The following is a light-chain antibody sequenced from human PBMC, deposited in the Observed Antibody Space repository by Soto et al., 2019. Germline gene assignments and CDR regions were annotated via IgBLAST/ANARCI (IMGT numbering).Light chain of an antibody. J-gene: IGLJ3*02. V-gene: IGLV2-23*02. CDR1: NNDVGVWSH. CDR3: CSYAGDSAFM. CDR2: EVS. Sequence: QSALTQPASVSGSPGQSVTISCTGTNNDVGVWSHVSWYQQHPGKPPKVIIYEVSKWPSGVSNRFSGSKSGNTASLTISGLQAEDEADYYCCSYAGDSAFMFGEGTKLTVL.